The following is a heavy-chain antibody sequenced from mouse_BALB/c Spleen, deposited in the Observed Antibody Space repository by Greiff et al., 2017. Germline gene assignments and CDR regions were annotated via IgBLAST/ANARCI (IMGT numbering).Heavy chain of an antibody. V-gene: IGHV1-7*01. CDR2: INPSTGYT. CDR1: GYTFTSYW. D-gene: IGHD2-1*01. Sequence: QVQLKESGAELAKPGASVKMSCKASGYTFTSYWMHWVKQRPGQGLEWIGYINPSTGYTEYNQKFKDKATLTADKSSSTAYMQLSNLTSEDSAVYYCARSRFGKGGFWFAYWGQGTLVTVSA. CDR3: ARSRFGKGGFWFAY. J-gene: IGHJ3*01.